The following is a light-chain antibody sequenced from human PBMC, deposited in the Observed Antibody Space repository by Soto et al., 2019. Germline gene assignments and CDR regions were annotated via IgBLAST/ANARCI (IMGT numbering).Light chain of an antibody. Sequence: IQLTQYPYSLSASVGDRVTITCRASQGTNSYLAWYQQKPGKAPKLPIYAASTLQSGVPLRFSGSGSGTDFTLTISCLQSGDFATYYCQQYYSYPWTFGQGTKVDIK. CDR3: QQYYSYPWT. V-gene: IGKV1-9*01. CDR1: QGTNSY. CDR2: AAS. J-gene: IGKJ1*01.